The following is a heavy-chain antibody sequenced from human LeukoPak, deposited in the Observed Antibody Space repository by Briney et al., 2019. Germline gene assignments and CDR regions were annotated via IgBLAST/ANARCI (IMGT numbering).Heavy chain of an antibody. CDR3: ARSRYDSSGYYGIIGN. Sequence: GGSLRLSCAASGFTVSSNYMSWVRQAPGKGLEWVSYISSSGSTIYYADSVKGRFTISRDNAKNSLYLQMNSLRAEDTAVYYCARSRYDSSGYYGIIGNWGQGTLVTVSS. D-gene: IGHD3-22*01. J-gene: IGHJ4*02. V-gene: IGHV3-11*04. CDR1: GFTVSSNY. CDR2: ISSSGSTI.